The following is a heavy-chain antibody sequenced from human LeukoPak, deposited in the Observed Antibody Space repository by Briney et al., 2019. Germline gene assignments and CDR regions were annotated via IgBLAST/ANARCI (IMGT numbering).Heavy chain of an antibody. J-gene: IGHJ3*02. CDR3: TRSIALHDDAFDI. CDR1: GFTFSSYE. V-gene: IGHV3-48*03. Sequence: GGSLRLSCAASGFTFSSYEMNWVRQAPGKGLEWVSYISSSGRIIYCADSVKGRFTISRDNAKNSLYLQMNSLKAEDTAVYYCTRSIALHDDAFDIWGQGTMVTVSS. CDR2: ISSSGRII. D-gene: IGHD1-1*01.